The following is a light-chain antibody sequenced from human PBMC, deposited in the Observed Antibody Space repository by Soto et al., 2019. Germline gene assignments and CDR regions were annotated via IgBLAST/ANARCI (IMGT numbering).Light chain of an antibody. CDR1: QSLVDTDGDTY. CDR3: MQGTHFPHT. CDR2: KVS. Sequence: DIVLTQTPLSSPVTLGQPASISCRSSQSLVDTDGDTYLSWLQQRPGQPPRPLIYKVSTRFSGVPYRFSSSRAGTDFTLKISRVAAEDVGVYYCMQGTHFPHTFGQWTKLEMK. V-gene: IGKV2-24*01. J-gene: IGKJ2*01.